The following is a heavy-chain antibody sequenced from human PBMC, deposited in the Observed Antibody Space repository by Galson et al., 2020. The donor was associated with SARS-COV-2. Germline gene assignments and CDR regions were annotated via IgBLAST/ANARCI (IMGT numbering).Heavy chain of an antibody. CDR2: IHHRGNT. CDR1: GGSISSGAYS. D-gene: IGHD3-22*01. Sequence: SETLSLTCAVSGGSISSGAYSWSWIRQPPGKGLEWIGYIHHRGNTKYSPSLKSQVTVSLARAKNQFSLELRSVTAADTAVYYCARSGYYPYYFDYWGQGTLVTVSS. V-gene: IGHV4-30-2*01. CDR3: ARSGYYPYYFDY. J-gene: IGHJ4*02.